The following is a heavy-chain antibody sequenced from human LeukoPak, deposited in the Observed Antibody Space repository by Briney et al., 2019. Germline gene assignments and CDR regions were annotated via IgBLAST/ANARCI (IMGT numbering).Heavy chain of an antibody. D-gene: IGHD2-15*01. CDR1: GFSFSSYW. CDR3: ARSGENNHFDY. J-gene: IGHJ4*02. V-gene: IGHV3-74*01. CDR2: IKSDGSYI. Sequence: PGGSLRLSCAASGFSFSSYWMHWVRQAPGWGLVWVSRIKSDGSYIDYADSVKGRFTISRDNAKNMLYLQMNSLRAEDTAVYYCARSGENNHFDYWGQGTLVTVSS.